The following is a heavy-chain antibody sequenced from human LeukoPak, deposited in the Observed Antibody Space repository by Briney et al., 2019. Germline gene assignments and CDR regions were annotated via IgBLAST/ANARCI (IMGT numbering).Heavy chain of an antibody. J-gene: IGHJ5*02. Sequence: SETLSLTCTVSGVSISSDNYSWRWIRQPPGKGLEWIGYIYHSGSTYYNPSLKSRVTISVDRSKNQFSLKLSSVTAADTAVYYCARGSSWFDPWGQGTLVTVSS. CDR1: GVSISSDNYS. V-gene: IGHV4-30-2*01. CDR3: ARGSSWFDP. CDR2: IYHSGST. D-gene: IGHD3-10*01.